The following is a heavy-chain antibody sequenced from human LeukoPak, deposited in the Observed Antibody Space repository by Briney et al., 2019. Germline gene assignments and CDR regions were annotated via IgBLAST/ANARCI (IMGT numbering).Heavy chain of an antibody. V-gene: IGHV3-23*01. CDR1: GVTFSSYG. CDR3: AKGLPLAAAGDYYDNGMDV. J-gene: IGHJ6*02. Sequence: PGGPLLPSSAASGVTFSSYGMDWGRQAPGKGLEGGSGINGTGGGTYYAVSVKRRFTISRDNSKNTLYLQMNSLRAEDTALYHCAKGLPLAAAGDYYDNGMDVWGQGTTVTVPS. D-gene: IGHD6-13*01. CDR2: INGTGGGT.